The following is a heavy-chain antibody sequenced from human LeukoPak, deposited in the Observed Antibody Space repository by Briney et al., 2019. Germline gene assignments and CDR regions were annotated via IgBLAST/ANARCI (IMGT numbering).Heavy chain of an antibody. D-gene: IGHD6-13*01. CDR3: ARGDSSSWFAFDV. V-gene: IGHV4-59*01. CDR1: GGSTSSYY. Sequence: SETLSLTCTVSGGSTSSYYWSWIRQPPRKGLEWIGSISNSGRTNYNPSLRSRVTMSVDTYKNQFSLKVNSGTAADTAVYYCARGDSSSWFAFDVWGLGTGVTVSS. J-gene: IGHJ3*01. CDR2: ISNSGRT.